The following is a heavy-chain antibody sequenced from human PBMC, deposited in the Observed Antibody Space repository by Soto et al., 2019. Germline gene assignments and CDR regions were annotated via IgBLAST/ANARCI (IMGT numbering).Heavy chain of an antibody. Sequence: PGGSLRLSCAASGFTFSSYAMHWVRQAPGKGLEWVAVISYDGSNKYYADSVKGRFTISRDNSKNTLYLQMNSLRAEDTAVYYCARVGLEYDFWSGYYPNYYYYGMDVWGQGTTVTVSS. D-gene: IGHD3-3*01. V-gene: IGHV3-30-3*01. J-gene: IGHJ6*02. CDR1: GFTFSSYA. CDR3: ARVGLEYDFWSGYYPNYYYYGMDV. CDR2: ISYDGSNK.